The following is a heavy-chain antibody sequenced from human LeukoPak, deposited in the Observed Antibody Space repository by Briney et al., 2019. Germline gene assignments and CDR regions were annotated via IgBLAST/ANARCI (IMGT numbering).Heavy chain of an antibody. CDR1: GFTVSNHH. J-gene: IGHJ3*02. CDR3: ARRQGAVAGTSAFDM. Sequence: GGSLRLSCGASGFTVSNHHMTWVRQTPGKGLECVSVVFSDGRTSYTDSVKGRFTISRDNSKNTLYLQMNSMRVEDTAVYYCARRQGAVAGTSAFDMWGQGTMVTVSS. V-gene: IGHV3-66*04. D-gene: IGHD6-19*01. CDR2: VFSDGRT.